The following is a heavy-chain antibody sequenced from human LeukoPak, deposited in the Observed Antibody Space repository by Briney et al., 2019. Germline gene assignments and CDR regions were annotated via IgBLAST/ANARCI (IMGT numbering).Heavy chain of an antibody. D-gene: IGHD6-13*01. CDR2: ISAYNGNT. CDR3: ARAPGIAAAGTNTFDY. Sequence: ASVTVSCTASGYTFTSYGISWVRQAPGQGLEWMGWISAYNGNTNYAQKLQGRVTMTTDTSTSTAYMELRSLRSDDTAVYYCARAPGIAAAGTNTFDYWGQGTLVTVSS. J-gene: IGHJ4*02. CDR1: GYTFTSYG. V-gene: IGHV1-18*01.